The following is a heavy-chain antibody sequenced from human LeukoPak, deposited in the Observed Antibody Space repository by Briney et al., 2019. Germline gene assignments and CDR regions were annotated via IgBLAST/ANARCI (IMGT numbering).Heavy chain of an antibody. CDR3: AKDLYSVSWTGGPFGY. D-gene: IGHD5/OR15-5a*01. J-gene: IGHJ4*02. CDR2: ISGSGGST. Sequence: PGGSLRLSCAASGFTFSSSAMSWVRQAPGKGLEWVSAISGSGGSTYYADSVKGRFTISRDNSKSTLYLQMNSLRAEDTAVYYCAKDLYSVSWTGGPFGYWGQGTLLTVSS. V-gene: IGHV3-23*01. CDR1: GFTFSSSA.